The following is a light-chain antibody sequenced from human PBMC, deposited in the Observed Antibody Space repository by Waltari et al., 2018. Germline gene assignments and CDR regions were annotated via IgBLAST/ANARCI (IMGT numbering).Light chain of an antibody. J-gene: IGLJ2*01. Sequence: QSALTQPPSASGSPGQSVTISCTGTNGDVHGYSFVSWYQHHTGKTPKLIIYEVSKRPSGVPERFSGSKSGNTASLTVAGLQAEDEAYYYCSAFAGSNNPVVFGGGTKLTVL. CDR2: EVS. CDR3: SAFAGSNNPVV. CDR1: NGDVHGYSF. V-gene: IGLV2-8*01.